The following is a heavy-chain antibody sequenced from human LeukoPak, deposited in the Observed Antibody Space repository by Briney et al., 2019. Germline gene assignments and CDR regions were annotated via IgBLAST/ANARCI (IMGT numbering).Heavy chain of an antibody. Sequence: GSLRLSCAASGFTFSSYWMSWVRQAPGKGLEWVANIKQDGSEKYYVDSVKGRFTISRDNAKNSLYLQMNSLRAEDTAVYYCARAMVRGVIIRTSNFDYWGQGTLVTVSS. V-gene: IGHV3-7*05. J-gene: IGHJ4*02. CDR2: IKQDGSEK. CDR1: GFTFSSYW. CDR3: ARAMVRGVIIRTSNFDY. D-gene: IGHD3-10*01.